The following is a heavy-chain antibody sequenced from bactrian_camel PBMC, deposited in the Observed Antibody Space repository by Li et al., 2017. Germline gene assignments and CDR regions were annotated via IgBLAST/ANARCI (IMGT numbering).Heavy chain of an antibody. J-gene: IGHJ4*01. D-gene: IGHD2*01. CDR3: ATGPWNYYTINY. V-gene: IGHV3-2*01. Sequence: HVQLVESGGGLVQPGGSLRLSCAASGFSFRAYDMSWVRQAPGKGLEWVTSSYTDGSDSNYADSVRGRFTISRDNAKNMVYLQMNSLKSEDTALYYCATGPWNYYTINYWGQGTQVTVS. CDR1: GFSFRAYD. CDR2: SYTDGSDS.